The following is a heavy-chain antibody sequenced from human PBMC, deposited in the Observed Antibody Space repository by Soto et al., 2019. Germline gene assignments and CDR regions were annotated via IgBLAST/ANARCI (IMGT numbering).Heavy chain of an antibody. J-gene: IGHJ5*02. CDR3: ARSSHKESWFDP. CDR1: GGSVSNFY. V-gene: IGHV4-4*07. Sequence: QVQLQESGPGLVKPSETLSLTCTVSGGSVSNFYWNWIRQPAGKRLEWIGRIYTSGSTNYNPSLRSRVTMSIDTSRNQFSLKLNSVTAADPAVYYCARSSHKESWFDPWGQGTLVTVSS. D-gene: IGHD6-13*01. CDR2: IYTSGST.